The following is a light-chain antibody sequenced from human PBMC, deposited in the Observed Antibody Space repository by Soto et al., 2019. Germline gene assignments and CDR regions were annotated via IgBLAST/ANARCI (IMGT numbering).Light chain of an antibody. CDR2: EVS. V-gene: IGLV2-18*01. J-gene: IGLJ1*01. Sequence: QSALTQPPSVSGSPGQSVTISCTGTSSDVGSYNRVSWYQQPPGTAPKLMLYEVSTRPSGVPDRFSGSKSGNTASLTISGLQAEDEADYYCSLYTGSSTFYVFGTGTKLTVL. CDR1: SSDVGSYNR. CDR3: SLYTGSSTFYV.